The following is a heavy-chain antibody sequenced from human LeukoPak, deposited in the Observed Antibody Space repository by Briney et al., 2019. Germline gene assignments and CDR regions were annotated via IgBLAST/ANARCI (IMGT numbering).Heavy chain of an antibody. V-gene: IGHV1-2*02. CDR1: GYTFTGYY. D-gene: IGHD2-2*01. CDR2: INPNSGGT. Sequence: GASVKVSCKASGYTFTGYYMHWVGQAPGQGLEWMGWINPNSGGTNYAQKFQGRVTMTRDTSISTAYMELSRLRSDDTAVYYCARDTGCSSTSCLYYYMDVWGKGTTVTVSS. CDR3: ARDTGCSSTSCLYYYMDV. J-gene: IGHJ6*03.